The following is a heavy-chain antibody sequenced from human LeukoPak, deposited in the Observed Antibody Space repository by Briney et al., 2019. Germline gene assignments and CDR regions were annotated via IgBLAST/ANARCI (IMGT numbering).Heavy chain of an antibody. CDR1: GYTFTGYR. CDR2: INSNSGDT. Sequence: ASVKVSCKASGYTFTGYRIHWLRQAPGQGLEWTGWINSNSGDTNYAQKFQGRVTMTRDTSISTAYMELSSLRSDDTAVYYCARSVREVIDSSRAPFDYWGQGTLVTVSS. D-gene: IGHD3-10*01. CDR3: ARSVREVIDSSRAPFDY. J-gene: IGHJ4*02. V-gene: IGHV1-2*02.